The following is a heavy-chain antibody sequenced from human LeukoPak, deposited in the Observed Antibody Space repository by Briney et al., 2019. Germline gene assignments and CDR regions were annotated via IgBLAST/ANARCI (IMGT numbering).Heavy chain of an antibody. Sequence: ASVKVSCTASVSTFTAYYMNTVRQAPGPRLEWLGWINPTIGGTNYAQKFQGRVTMTRDTSISTAYMELSRLRSDDTAVYYCARIGWDIVVVPAALDAFDIWGQGTMVTVSS. CDR2: INPTIGGT. J-gene: IGHJ3*02. D-gene: IGHD2-2*01. V-gene: IGHV1-2*02. CDR1: VSTFTAYY. CDR3: ARIGWDIVVVPAALDAFDI.